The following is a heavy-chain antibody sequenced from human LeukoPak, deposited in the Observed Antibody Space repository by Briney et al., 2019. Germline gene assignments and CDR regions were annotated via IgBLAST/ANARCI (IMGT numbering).Heavy chain of an antibody. CDR1: GFTFSSYW. CDR2: IKQDGSEK. V-gene: IGHV3-7*01. Sequence: PGGSLRFSCVTSGFTFSSYWMSWVRQAPGKGLEWVAKIKQDGSEKYYVDSVKGRFTISRDNAKNSLYLQMNSLRAEDTAVYYCAGGPGFLFNHCGQGTLVTVSS. J-gene: IGHJ4*02. CDR3: AGGPGFLFNH. D-gene: IGHD3-9*01.